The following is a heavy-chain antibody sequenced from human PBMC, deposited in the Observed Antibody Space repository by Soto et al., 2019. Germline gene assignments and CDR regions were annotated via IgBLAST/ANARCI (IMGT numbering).Heavy chain of an antibody. D-gene: IGHD3-9*01. CDR1: GGSFSGFY. J-gene: IGHJ4*02. CDR2: INHSGST. V-gene: IGHV4-34*01. Sequence: QVQLQQWGAGLLKPSETLSLTCAVYGGSFSGFYWSWIRQPPGKGLEWIGEINHSGSTNYNPSLKRRVTISVDTSKNQFSLKLSSVTAADTAVYYCAREGSYYDILHGYDYWGQGTLVTVSS. CDR3: AREGSYYDILHGYDY.